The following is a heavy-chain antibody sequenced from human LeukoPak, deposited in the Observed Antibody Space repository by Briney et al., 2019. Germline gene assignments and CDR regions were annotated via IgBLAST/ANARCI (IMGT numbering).Heavy chain of an antibody. J-gene: IGHJ4*02. CDR1: GGSFSGYY. CDR2: INHSGST. Sequence: SETLSLTCAVYGGSFSGYYWSWIRQPPGKGLEWIGEINHSGSTNYNPSLKSRVTIPVDTSKNQFSLKLSSVTAADTAVYYCARDNYYYGSGSYYNGFDYWGQGTLVAVSS. CDR3: ARDNYYYGSGSYYNGFDY. V-gene: IGHV4-34*01. D-gene: IGHD3-10*01.